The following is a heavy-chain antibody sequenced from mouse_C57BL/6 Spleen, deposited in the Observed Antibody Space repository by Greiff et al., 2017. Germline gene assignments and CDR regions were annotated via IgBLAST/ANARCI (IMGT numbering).Heavy chain of an antibody. D-gene: IGHD2-1*01. CDR3: ARGNYGY. J-gene: IGHJ2*01. CDR2: INPSSGYT. V-gene: IGHV1-4*01. Sequence: VKLMVSGAELARPGASVKMSCKASGYTFTSYTMHWVKQRPGQGLEWIGYINPSSGYTKYNQKFKDKATLTADKSSSTAYMQLSSLTSEDSAVYYCARGNYGYWGQGTTLTVSS. CDR1: GYTFTSYT.